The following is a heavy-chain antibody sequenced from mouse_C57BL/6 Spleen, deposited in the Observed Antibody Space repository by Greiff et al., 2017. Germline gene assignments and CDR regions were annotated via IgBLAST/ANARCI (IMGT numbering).Heavy chain of an antibody. Sequence: VQLQQSGAELVRPGASVKLSCKASGYTFTDYYINWVKQRPGQGLEWISRIYPGSGNTYYNEKFKGKATLTAEKSSSTAYMQLSSLTAEDSAVYFCARWGYDPNYFDYWGQGTTLTVSS. CDR1: GYTFTDYY. V-gene: IGHV1-76*01. CDR2: IYPGSGNT. J-gene: IGHJ2*01. D-gene: IGHD2-3*01. CDR3: ARWGYDPNYFDY.